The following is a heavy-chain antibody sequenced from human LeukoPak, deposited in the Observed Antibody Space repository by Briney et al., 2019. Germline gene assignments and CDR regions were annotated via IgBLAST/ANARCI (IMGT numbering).Heavy chain of an antibody. CDR2: IYYSGST. Sequence: PSETLSLTCTVSGGSISSYYWSWIRQPPGKGLEWIGYIYYSGSTNYNPSLKSRVTISVDTSKNQFSLKLSSVTAADTAVYYCARTNYYDSSGYYLYYYYGMDVWGQGTTVTVSS. D-gene: IGHD3-22*01. V-gene: IGHV4-59*12. J-gene: IGHJ6*02. CDR1: GGSISSYY. CDR3: ARTNYYDSSGYYLYYYYGMDV.